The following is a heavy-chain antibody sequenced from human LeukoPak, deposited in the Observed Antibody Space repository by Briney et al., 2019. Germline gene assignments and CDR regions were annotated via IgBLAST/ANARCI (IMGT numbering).Heavy chain of an antibody. V-gene: IGHV3-23*01. J-gene: IGHJ3*02. CDR2: ISSSGGST. CDR1: GFSFSSHW. Sequence: PGGSLRLSCAASGFSFSSHWMHWVRQAPGKGLEWVSGISSSGGSTYYADSVKGRFTISRDNSKNSLHLQMNSLRADDTAIYYCAKRISGTYPGDAFDIWGQGTMVTVSS. CDR3: AKRISGTYPGDAFDI. D-gene: IGHD1-26*01.